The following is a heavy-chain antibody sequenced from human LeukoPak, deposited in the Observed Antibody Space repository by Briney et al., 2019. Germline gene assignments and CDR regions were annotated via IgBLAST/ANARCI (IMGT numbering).Heavy chain of an antibody. D-gene: IGHD5-12*01. J-gene: IGHJ4*02. CDR2: INPNTGVT. CDR1: GSTFTDYY. CDR3: ARDVATSGYYGFGDY. V-gene: IGHV1-2*02. Sequence: ASVTLSFTCSGSTFTDYYMFWVRLAPGQGIERMGWINPNTGVTRYGWKFQGRVTMTRDTSITTGYMELSGLTSDDTAVYYCARDVATSGYYGFGDYWGQGTLVTVSS.